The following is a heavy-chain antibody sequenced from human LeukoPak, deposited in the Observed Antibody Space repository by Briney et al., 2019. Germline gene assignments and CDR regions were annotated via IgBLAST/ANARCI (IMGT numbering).Heavy chain of an antibody. CDR2: IYYSGST. CDR1: DGSISSYY. J-gene: IGHJ4*02. D-gene: IGHD3-22*01. Sequence: KPSETLSLTCTVSDGSISSYYWSWIRQPPGRGLEWIGYIYYSGSTNYNPSLKSRVTISVDTSKNQFSLKLSSVTAADTAVYYCARYYDNSGSLDYWGRGTLVTVSS. CDR3: ARYYDNSGSLDY. V-gene: IGHV4-59*08.